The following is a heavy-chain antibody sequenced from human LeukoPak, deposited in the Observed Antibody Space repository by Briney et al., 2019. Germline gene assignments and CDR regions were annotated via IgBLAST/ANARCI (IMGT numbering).Heavy chain of an antibody. CDR1: GFTFSSYW. D-gene: IGHD7-27*01. J-gene: IGHJ3*02. Sequence: PGGSLRLSCAASGFTFSSYWMSWVRQAPGKGLEWVANIKQDGSEKYYVDSVKGRFTISRDNAKNSLYLQMNSLRAEDTAVYYCARHNHWGRRAFDIWGQGTMVTVSS. CDR3: ARHNHWGRRAFDI. V-gene: IGHV3-7*01. CDR2: IKQDGSEK.